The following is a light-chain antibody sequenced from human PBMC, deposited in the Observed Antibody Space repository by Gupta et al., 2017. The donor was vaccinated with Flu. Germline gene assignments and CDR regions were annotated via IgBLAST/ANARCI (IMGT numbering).Light chain of an antibody. Sequence: QSVLTQPPSASGTPGQRVPIACSGSSSIIGSNTVNWYQQHPGTAPKLLIYSNNQRPSGVPDRFSGSKSGTSASLAISGLQSDDEADYYCAAWDDSLNGWVFGGGTKLTVL. V-gene: IGLV1-44*01. CDR2: SNN. CDR3: AAWDDSLNGWV. CDR1: SSIIGSNT. J-gene: IGLJ3*02.